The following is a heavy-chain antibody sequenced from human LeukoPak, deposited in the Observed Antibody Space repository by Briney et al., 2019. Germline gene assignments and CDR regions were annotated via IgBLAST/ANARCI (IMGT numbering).Heavy chain of an antibody. CDR3: ARLGVVIAPYYYYYMDV. D-gene: IGHD3-3*01. CDR1: GGSFSGHY. Sequence: SETLSLTCAVYGGSFSGHYWSWIRQPPGKGLEWIGEINHSGSTNYNPSLKSRVTISVDTSKNQFSLKLSSVTAADTAVYYCARLGVVIAPYYYYYMDVWGKGTTVTVSS. V-gene: IGHV4-34*01. CDR2: INHSGST. J-gene: IGHJ6*03.